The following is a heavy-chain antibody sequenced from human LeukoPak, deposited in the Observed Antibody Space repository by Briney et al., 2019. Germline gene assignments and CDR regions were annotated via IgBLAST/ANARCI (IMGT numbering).Heavy chain of an antibody. J-gene: IGHJ4*02. CDR2: ISSSGSTI. V-gene: IGHV3-11*01. CDR1: GCTISGYY. CDR3: ARGPSIGRLWERSGY. Sequence: PGGSLRLSCAASGCTISGYYMSWIRQAPGKGLEWVSYISSSGSTIYYADSVKGRFTISRDNAKNSLYLQMNSLRAEHSAVYYCARGPSIGRLWERSGYWGQGTLVTVSS. D-gene: IGHD1-26*01.